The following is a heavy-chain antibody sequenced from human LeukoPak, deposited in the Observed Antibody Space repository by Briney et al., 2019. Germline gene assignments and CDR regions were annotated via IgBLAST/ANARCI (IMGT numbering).Heavy chain of an antibody. J-gene: IGHJ3*02. CDR2: IYYSGST. V-gene: IGHV4-39*07. D-gene: IGHD3-22*01. CDR3: ARNNYDSSVYAFDI. CDR1: GGSISSSSYY. Sequence: SETLSLTCTVSGGSISSSSYYWGWIRQPPGKGLEWIGSIYYSGSTYYNPSLKSRVTISVDTSKNQFSPKLSSVTAADTAVYYCARNNYDSSVYAFDIWGQGTMVTVSS.